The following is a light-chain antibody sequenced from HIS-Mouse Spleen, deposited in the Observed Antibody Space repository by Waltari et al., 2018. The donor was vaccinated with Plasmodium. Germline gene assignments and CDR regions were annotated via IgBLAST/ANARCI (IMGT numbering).Light chain of an antibody. CDR2: EVS. CDR1: SSGVGSYNR. V-gene: IGLV2-18*01. CDR3: SLYTSSSTLV. J-gene: IGLJ2*01. Sequence: SALTQPPSVSGSPGQSVTISCTGTSSGVGSYNRVSWYQQPPGTAPKLMIYEVSARPSGGTDRFSGSKSGNTASLTIAGLQAEDEADYYCSLYTSSSTLVFGGGTKLTVL.